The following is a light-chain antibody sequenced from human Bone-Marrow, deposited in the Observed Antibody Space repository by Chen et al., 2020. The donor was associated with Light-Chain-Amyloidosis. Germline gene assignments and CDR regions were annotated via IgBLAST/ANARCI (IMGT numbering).Light chain of an antibody. CDR1: DLPTKY. Sequence: SYELTQPPSVSVSPGQTARITCSGDDLPTKYAYWYQQKPGQAPVLVIHRDTERPSGIAERFSGSSSGTTATLTISRVQAEDGADYHCQSADSSGSYEVIFGGGTKLTVL. CDR3: QSADSSGSYEVI. J-gene: IGLJ2*01. V-gene: IGLV3-25*03. CDR2: RDT.